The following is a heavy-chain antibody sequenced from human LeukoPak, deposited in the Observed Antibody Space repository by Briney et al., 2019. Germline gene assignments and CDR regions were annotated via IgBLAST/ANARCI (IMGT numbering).Heavy chain of an antibody. CDR2: ISAYNGNT. Sequence: ASVKVSCKASGYTFTSYGISWVRQAPGQGLEWMGWISAYNGNTNYAQKLQGRVTMTTDTSTSTAYMELRSLRSDDTAVYYCAGAAPYYDFWSGYYRNDNWFDPWGQGTLVTVSS. V-gene: IGHV1-18*01. D-gene: IGHD3-3*01. CDR3: AGAAPYYDFWSGYYRNDNWFDP. CDR1: GYTFTSYG. J-gene: IGHJ5*02.